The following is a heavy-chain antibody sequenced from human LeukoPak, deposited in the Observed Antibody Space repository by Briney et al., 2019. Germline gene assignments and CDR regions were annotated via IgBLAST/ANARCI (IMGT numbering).Heavy chain of an antibody. V-gene: IGHV3-11*01. CDR1: GFTFSDYY. CDR3: ARRTAGTYY. J-gene: IGHJ4*02. Sequence: GGSLRLSCAASGFTFSDYYMTWIRQAPGKGLEWVSYISDTGSKTYYADSVKGRFTISRDNAKNSPYLQMNSLRAEDTAVYYCARRTAGTYYWGQGTLVTVSA. D-gene: IGHD6-13*01. CDR2: ISDTGSKT.